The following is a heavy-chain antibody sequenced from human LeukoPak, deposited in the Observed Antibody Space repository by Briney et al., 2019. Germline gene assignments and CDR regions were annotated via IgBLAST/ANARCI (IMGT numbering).Heavy chain of an antibody. CDR2: ISSSSSYI. D-gene: IGHD4-11*01. CDR3: ARDSVTPYYYYYYGMDV. J-gene: IGHJ6*02. V-gene: IGHV3-21*01. Sequence: GGSLRLSCAASAFTFSSYSMNWVRQAPGKGLEWVSSISSSSSYIYYADSVKGRFTISRDNAKNSLYLQMNSLRAEDTAVYYCARDSVTPYYYYYYGMDVWGQGTTVTVSS. CDR1: AFTFSSYS.